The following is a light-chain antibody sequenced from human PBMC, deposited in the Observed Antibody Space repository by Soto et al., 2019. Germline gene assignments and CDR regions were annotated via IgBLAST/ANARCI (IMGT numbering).Light chain of an antibody. J-gene: IGKJ4*01. V-gene: IGKV1-5*01. Sequence: DILMTQSPSILSASVGDTVTITCRASQSISKWVAWYQQRAGKAPTALIFDASNSEKGVPSRFSGSGSGTEFTLIISGLQPEDFATYYCQQSYSPPLTFGGGTKVEI. CDR3: QQSYSPPLT. CDR1: QSISKW. CDR2: DAS.